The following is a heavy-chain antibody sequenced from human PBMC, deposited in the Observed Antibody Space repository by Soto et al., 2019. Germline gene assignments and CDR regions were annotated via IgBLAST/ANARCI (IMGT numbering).Heavy chain of an antibody. J-gene: IGHJ6*03. V-gene: IGHV3-33*01. Sequence: QVELVESGGGVVQPGTSLRLSCAASGFTFNNYAMHWVRRAPGKGLEWVAVIWHDGSKKYYADSVKGRFTISRDNSDYTLYMQMETLRAEDTSVYYCARGSPVVELHSIDVWGKGTTVIVSS. CDR3: ARGSPVVELHSIDV. CDR1: GFTFNNYA. D-gene: IGHD3-10*01. CDR2: IWHDGSKK.